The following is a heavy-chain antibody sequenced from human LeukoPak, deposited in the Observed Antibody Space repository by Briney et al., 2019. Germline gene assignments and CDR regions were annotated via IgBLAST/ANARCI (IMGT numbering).Heavy chain of an antibody. D-gene: IGHD6-13*01. J-gene: IGHJ4*02. V-gene: IGHV4-39*01. CDR3: ARHAGGIAAAGTRPFDY. CDR2: IYYSGST. CDR1: GASFSSSTYY. Sequence: PSETLSLTCTVSGASFSSSTYYWGWIRQPPGKGLEWIGSIYYSGSTYYNPSLKSRVTMSVDTSKNQFSLRLSSVTAADTAVYYCARHAGGIAAAGTRPFDYWGQGTLVTVSS.